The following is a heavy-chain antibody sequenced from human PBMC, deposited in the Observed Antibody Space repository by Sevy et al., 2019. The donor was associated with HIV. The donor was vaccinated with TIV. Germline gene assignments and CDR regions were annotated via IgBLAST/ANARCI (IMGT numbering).Heavy chain of an antibody. CDR1: GGSISSYY. J-gene: IGHJ6*02. CDR2: MDYSGRS. CDR3: ARAGGSTDWGIDV. V-gene: IGHV4-59*01. D-gene: IGHD2-2*01. Sequence: SETLSLTCTVSGGSISSYYWKWIRQPPGKGLEWIGYMDYSGRSSYNPSLKGRVSISLDTSKNQFSLKLTSVTAADTAVYYCARAGGSTDWGIDVWGQGTTVTVSS.